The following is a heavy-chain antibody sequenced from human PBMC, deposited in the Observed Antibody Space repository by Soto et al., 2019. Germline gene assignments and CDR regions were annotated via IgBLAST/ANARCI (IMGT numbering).Heavy chain of an antibody. V-gene: IGHV4-30-2*01. Sequence: QLQLQESGSGLVKPSQTLSLTCAVSGGSISSGGYSWSWIRQPPGKGLERIGYIYHSGSTYYNPSLKTRATISLDRSTNPFSLNLRSLPAADTAVYYFPSIRRGYDSRASAYWGQRTLVTVSS. CDR1: GGSISSGGYS. CDR2: IYHSGST. CDR3: PSIRRGYDSRASAY. J-gene: IGHJ4*02. D-gene: IGHD3-22*01.